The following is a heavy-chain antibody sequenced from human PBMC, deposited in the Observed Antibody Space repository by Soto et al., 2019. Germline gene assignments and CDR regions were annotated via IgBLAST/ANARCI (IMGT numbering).Heavy chain of an antibody. CDR1: GYSFTSYW. D-gene: IGHD2-8*01. J-gene: IGHJ6*02. CDR3: ARPRITYCTNGVCPKYYYYYYGMDV. V-gene: IGHV5-51*01. CDR2: IYPGDSDT. Sequence: PGESLKISCKGSGYSFTSYWIGWVRQMPGKGLEWMGIIYPGDSDTRYSPSFQGQVTISADKSISTAYLQWSSLKASDTAMYYCARPRITYCTNGVCPKYYYYYYGMDVWGQGTTVTVS.